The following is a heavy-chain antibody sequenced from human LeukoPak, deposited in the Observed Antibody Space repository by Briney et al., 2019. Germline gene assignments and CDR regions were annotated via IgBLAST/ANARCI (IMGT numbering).Heavy chain of an antibody. CDR1: GFSFSSYA. D-gene: IGHD2-21*02. Sequence: GGSLRLSCAASGFSFSSYAMSWVRQAPGKGLEWVSTISGSGGSTHYVDSVKGWFTISRDNSKLTLYLQLNSLRADDTAVYYCGRRPVNGVTAYWYFDLWGRGTLVTVSS. CDR3: GRRPVNGVTAYWYFDL. V-gene: IGHV3-23*01. J-gene: IGHJ2*01. CDR2: ISGSGGST.